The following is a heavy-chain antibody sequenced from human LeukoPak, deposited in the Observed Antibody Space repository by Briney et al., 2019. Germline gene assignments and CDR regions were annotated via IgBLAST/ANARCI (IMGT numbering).Heavy chain of an antibody. D-gene: IGHD3-3*01. CDR2: ISHDGMNA. J-gene: IGHJ5*02. Sequence: GGSLRLSCAASGLHFSGTAMSWVRQAPGKGLEWVSAISHDGMNAYYADSVKGRFTISRDNSKNTLYLQMNSLRAEDTAVYYCATRTIFGVVIPWGQGTLVTVSS. V-gene: IGHV3-23*01. CDR1: GLHFSGTA. CDR3: ATRTIFGVVIP.